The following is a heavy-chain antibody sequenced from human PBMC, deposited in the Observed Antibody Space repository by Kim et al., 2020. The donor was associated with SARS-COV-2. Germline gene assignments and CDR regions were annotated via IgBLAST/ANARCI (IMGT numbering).Heavy chain of an antibody. V-gene: IGHV1-18*01. J-gene: IGHJ5*01. CDR2: ISPFKPNG. CDR3: ARSMFDYSWGTSLKKEDS. CDR1: GYPFSSFA. D-gene: IGHD3-16*01. Sequence: ASVKVSCKTSGYPFSSFAITWVRQAPGQGLEWMGWISPFKPNGTYTQKFQGRLTMGTDISTSTAYMELSSLRSDDAAVYYCARSMFDYSWGTSLKKEDSW.